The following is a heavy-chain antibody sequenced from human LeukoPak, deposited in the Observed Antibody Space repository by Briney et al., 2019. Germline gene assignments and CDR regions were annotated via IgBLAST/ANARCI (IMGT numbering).Heavy chain of an antibody. V-gene: IGHV1-18*01. D-gene: IGHD6-13*01. CDR2: ISAYNGNT. Sequence: ASVKVSCKASGYSFISYGITWVRQAPGQGLEWMGWISAYNGNTNYAQNLQGRVTMTTDTSTSTAYMELRSLRSDDTAVYYCARGIADNSPHYYMDVWGKGTTVTVSS. CDR1: GYSFISYG. J-gene: IGHJ6*03. CDR3: ARGIADNSPHYYMDV.